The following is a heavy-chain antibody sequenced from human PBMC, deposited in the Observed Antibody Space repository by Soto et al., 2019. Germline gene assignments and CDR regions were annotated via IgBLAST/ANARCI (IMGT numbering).Heavy chain of an antibody. J-gene: IGHJ4*02. V-gene: IGHV1-2*04. D-gene: IGHD3-22*01. CDR3: AKDGYDSSGDLYYFDH. CDR2: IYPKTGGT. CDR1: GYSFHPFY. Sequence: ASLKVSFKTAGYSFHPFYRHWVRQAPGQGLEWMGWIYPKTGGTYYAQKFQGWVTMTSDTSISTVYMELSNLRAEDTAVYYCAKDGYDSSGDLYYFDHWGQGNQVTVS.